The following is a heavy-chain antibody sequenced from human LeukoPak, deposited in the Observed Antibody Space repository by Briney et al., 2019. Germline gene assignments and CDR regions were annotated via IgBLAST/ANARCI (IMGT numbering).Heavy chain of an antibody. D-gene: IGHD5-18*01. J-gene: IGHJ4*02. CDR1: GYTFTSYG. CDR3: ARDNLPYSYGNIVDY. Sequence: RASVKVSCKASGYTFTSYGISWVRQAPGQGLEWMGWISAYNGNTNYAQKLQGRVTMTTDTSTSTAYTELRSLRSDDTAVYYCARDNLPYSYGNIVDYWGQGTLVTVSS. V-gene: IGHV1-18*01. CDR2: ISAYNGNT.